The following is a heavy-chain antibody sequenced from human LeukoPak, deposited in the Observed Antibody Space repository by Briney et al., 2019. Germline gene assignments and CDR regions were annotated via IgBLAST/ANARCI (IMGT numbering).Heavy chain of an antibody. Sequence: SETLSLICAVYGGSFSGYYWSWIRQPPGKGLEWIGEINHSGSTNYNPSLKSRVTISVDTSKNQFSLKLSSVTAADTAVYYCARFNYGSGSYTFDYWGQGTLVTVSS. CDR3: ARFNYGSGSYTFDY. J-gene: IGHJ4*02. CDR1: GGSFSGYY. V-gene: IGHV4-34*01. D-gene: IGHD3-10*01. CDR2: INHSGST.